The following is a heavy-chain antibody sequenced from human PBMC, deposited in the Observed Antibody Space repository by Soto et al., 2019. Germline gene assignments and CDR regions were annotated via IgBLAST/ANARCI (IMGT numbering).Heavy chain of an antibody. Sequence: LRLSCAASGFTFSSYWMSWVRQAPGRGLEWMANIKYDGSEKYYVDSVKGRLTISRDNAKNSLYLQMNSLGAEGTAVYYCASSPHKDSRPDYWGQGTLVTVSS. J-gene: IGHJ4*02. D-gene: IGHD3-22*01. CDR2: IKYDGSEK. V-gene: IGHV3-7*03. CDR1: GFTFSSYW. CDR3: ASSPHKDSRPDY.